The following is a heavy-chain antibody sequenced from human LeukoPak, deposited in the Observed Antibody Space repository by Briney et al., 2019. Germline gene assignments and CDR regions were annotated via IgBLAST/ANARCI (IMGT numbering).Heavy chain of an antibody. CDR2: IRSDGSKK. CDR3: ANRRDILTGPELFDY. CDR1: GFTFRSYW. J-gene: IGHJ4*02. Sequence: PGGSLRLSRAASGFTFRSYWMSWVRQAPAQGLEWVAFIRSDGSKKYYADSVKGRFTISRDNSKNTLYLQMNSLRAEDTAVYYCANRRDILTGPELFDYWSQGTLV. V-gene: IGHV3-30*02. D-gene: IGHD3-9*01.